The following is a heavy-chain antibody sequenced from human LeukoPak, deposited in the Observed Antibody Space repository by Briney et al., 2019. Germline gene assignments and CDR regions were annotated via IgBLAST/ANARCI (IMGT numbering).Heavy chain of an antibody. Sequence: SETLSLTCNVSGGSIGSYYWSWIRQPPGKGLEWIGYVFYTGNTDYNPSLKSRVTMSVDTSKNQFSLRLNSVTAADTAVYYCVRYGSGTYSTPCNYWGQGTLVTVSS. J-gene: IGHJ4*02. CDR2: VFYTGNT. V-gene: IGHV4-59*08. D-gene: IGHD3-10*01. CDR1: GGSIGSYY. CDR3: VRYGSGTYSTPCNY.